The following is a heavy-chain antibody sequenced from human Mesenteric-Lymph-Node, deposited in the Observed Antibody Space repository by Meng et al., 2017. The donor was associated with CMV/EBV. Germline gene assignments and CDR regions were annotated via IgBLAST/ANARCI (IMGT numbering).Heavy chain of an antibody. J-gene: IGHJ5*02. CDR1: GDSVSNNGAA. D-gene: IGHD5-24*01. CDR2: TYYRSKWYN. V-gene: IGHV6-1*01. Sequence: ALSGDSVSNNGAAWNWIRQSPSRGLAWLGRTYYRSKWYNDYAVSVKSRITINPDTSKNQFSLQLNSVTPEDTAVYYCVGIRDGYNHPWGQGTLVTVSS. CDR3: VGIRDGYNHP.